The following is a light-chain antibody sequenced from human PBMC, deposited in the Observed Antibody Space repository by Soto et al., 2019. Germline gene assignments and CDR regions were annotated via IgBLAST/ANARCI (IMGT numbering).Light chain of an antibody. Sequence: EIVLTQSPATLSLSPGERATLSCRASQSVSIYLAWYQQKPGQAPRLLIYDASNRATGIPARFSGSGSGTDFTLTISSLEPEDFAVYYCQQRSNWPRVTFGPGTKGDIK. CDR3: QQRSNWPRVT. CDR2: DAS. V-gene: IGKV3-11*01. CDR1: QSVSIY. J-gene: IGKJ3*01.